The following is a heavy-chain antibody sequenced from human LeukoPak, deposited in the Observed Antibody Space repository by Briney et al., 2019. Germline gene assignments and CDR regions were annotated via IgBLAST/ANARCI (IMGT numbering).Heavy chain of an antibody. CDR2: MNPNSGNT. V-gene: IGHV1-8*01. D-gene: IGHD1-26*01. J-gene: IGHJ4*02. Sequence: ASVKVSCKASGYTFTGYYMHWVRQAPGQGLEWMGWMNPNSGNTGYAQKFQGRVTMTRNTSISTAYMELSSLRSEDTAVYYCARGSLWGVGAKYWGQGTLVTVSS. CDR3: ARGSLWGVGAKY. CDR1: GYTFTGYY.